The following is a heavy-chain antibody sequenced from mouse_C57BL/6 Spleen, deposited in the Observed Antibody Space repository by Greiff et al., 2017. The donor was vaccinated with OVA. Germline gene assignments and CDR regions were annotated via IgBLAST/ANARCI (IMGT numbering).Heavy chain of an antibody. V-gene: IGHV1-15*01. Sequence: QVQLKESGAELVRPGASVTLSCKASGYTFTDYEMHWVKHPPVHGLEWIGAIDPETGGTAYNQKFTGKAILTADKSSSTAYMELRSLTSEDSAVYYCTRRGSSYGYFDVWGTGTTVTVSS. D-gene: IGHD1-1*01. CDR1: GYTFTDYE. CDR3: TRRGSSYGYFDV. J-gene: IGHJ1*03. CDR2: IDPETGGT.